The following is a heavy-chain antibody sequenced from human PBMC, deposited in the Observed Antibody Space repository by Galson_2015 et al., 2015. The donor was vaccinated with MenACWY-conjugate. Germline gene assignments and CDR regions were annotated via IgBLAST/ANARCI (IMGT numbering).Heavy chain of an antibody. CDR2: INHSGST. J-gene: IGHJ6*02. CDR3: ARTVDTAMVSYYGMDV. CDR1: GGSFSGYY. D-gene: IGHD5-18*01. Sequence: SETLSLTCAVYGGSFSGYYWSWIRQPPGRGLEWIGEINHSGSTNYNPSLKSRVTISVDTSKNQFSLKLSSVTAADTAVYYCARTVDTAMVSYYGMDVWGQGTTVTVSS. V-gene: IGHV4-34*01.